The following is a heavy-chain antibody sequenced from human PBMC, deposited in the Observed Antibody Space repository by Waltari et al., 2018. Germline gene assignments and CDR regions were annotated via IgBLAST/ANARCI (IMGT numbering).Heavy chain of an antibody. V-gene: IGHV3-30*14. J-gene: IGHJ4*02. D-gene: IGHD6-13*01. CDR1: GFTFAAYA. Sequence: QVRLVESGGGVVQPGRSLRLACAASGFTFAAYAIYWVRQVPGKGLDLVAVTSNDGSNEYYTDSVKGRFTISRDNAKDTLYLHMNNLRPDDTADYYCASTVAAAVSWGQGTRVTVS. CDR2: TSNDGSNE. CDR3: ASTVAAAVS.